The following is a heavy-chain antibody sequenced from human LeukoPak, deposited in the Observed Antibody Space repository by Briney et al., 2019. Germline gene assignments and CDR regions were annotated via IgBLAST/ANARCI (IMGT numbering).Heavy chain of an antibody. D-gene: IGHD3-10*01. CDR3: ARDDYRGVTNFDP. V-gene: IGHV4-59*01. J-gene: IGHJ5*02. Sequence: PSETLSLTCTVSGGSISPYFWSWFRQPPGKGLEWIGYISYTGSTIYSPSPKSRVTISVDTSKNQFSLQLTSVTAADTAVYYCARDDYRGVTNFDPWGQGTLVTVSS. CDR1: GGSISPYF. CDR2: ISYTGST.